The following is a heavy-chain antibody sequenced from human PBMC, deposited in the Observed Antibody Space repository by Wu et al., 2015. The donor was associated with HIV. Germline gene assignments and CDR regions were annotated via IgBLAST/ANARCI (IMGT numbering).Heavy chain of an antibody. V-gene: IGHV1-2*02. J-gene: IGHJ4*02. Sequence: QVQLVQSGAEVKKPGASVKVSCKASGYTFTGYYMHWVRQAPGQGLEWMGWINPNSGGTNYAQKFQGRVTMTRDTSISTAYMELSRLRSDDTAVYYCARLLPLGYCSGGNPLCLLLTYWGQGTLGPPSPQ. CDR1: GYTFTGYY. CDR3: ARLLPLGYCSGGNPLCLLLTY. CDR2: INPNSGGT. D-gene: IGHD2-15*01.